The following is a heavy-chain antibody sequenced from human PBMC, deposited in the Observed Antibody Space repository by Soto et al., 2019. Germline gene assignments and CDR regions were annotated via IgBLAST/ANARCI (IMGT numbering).Heavy chain of an antibody. CDR3: ASSWMGDRNNWFDP. CDR1: GYTFTSYD. D-gene: IGHD2-21*02. CDR2: MNPNSGNT. Sequence: ASVKVSCKASGYTFTSYDINWVRQATGQGLEWMGWMNPNSGNTGYAQKFQGRVTMTRNTSISTAYMELSSLRPEDTAVYYCASSWMGDRNNWFDPWGQGTLVTVSS. V-gene: IGHV1-8*01. J-gene: IGHJ5*02.